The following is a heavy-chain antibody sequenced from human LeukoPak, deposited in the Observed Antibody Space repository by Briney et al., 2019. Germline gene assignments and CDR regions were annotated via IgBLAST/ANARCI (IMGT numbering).Heavy chain of an antibody. Sequence: GGSLRLSCAASGFTFSTYAMSWVRQAPGKGLEWVSTMSNRGNSAYYADSVKGRFTISRDNSKNTLYLQMNGLRSEDTAVYYCAKILQQYNYGGFDYWGQGTLVTVSS. CDR3: AKILQQYNYGGFDY. D-gene: IGHD5-18*01. CDR1: GFTFSTYA. J-gene: IGHJ4*02. CDR2: MSNRGNSA. V-gene: IGHV3-23*01.